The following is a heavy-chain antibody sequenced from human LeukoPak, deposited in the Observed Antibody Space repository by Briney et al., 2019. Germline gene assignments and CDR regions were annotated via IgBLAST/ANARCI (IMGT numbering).Heavy chain of an antibody. D-gene: IGHD3-22*01. J-gene: IGHJ4*02. V-gene: IGHV1-18*01. Sequence: EASVKVSCKASGYTFSSYGISWVRQAPGQGLEWMGWISTYNGNTNYGQKLQGRVTMTTDTSTSTAYMEQSSLRSEDTAVYYCARIYDSSGYYEDYWGQGTLVTVSS. CDR2: ISTYNGNT. CDR1: GYTFSSYG. CDR3: ARIYDSSGYYEDY.